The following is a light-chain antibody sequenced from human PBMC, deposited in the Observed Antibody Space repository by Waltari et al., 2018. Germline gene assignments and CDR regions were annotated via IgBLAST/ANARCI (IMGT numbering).Light chain of an antibody. J-gene: IGLJ1*01. CDR1: SSDVGAYHP. Sequence: QSALTQPPSASGSPGQPVTISCTGPSSDVGAYHPVSWYRHHPGKAPNLMIYEAPKRPSGVPDRFSGSKSGNTASLTVSGLQTEDEADYYCTSDGGSSNFYVFGTGTKVTVL. CDR2: EAP. CDR3: TSDGGSSNFYV. V-gene: IGLV2-8*01.